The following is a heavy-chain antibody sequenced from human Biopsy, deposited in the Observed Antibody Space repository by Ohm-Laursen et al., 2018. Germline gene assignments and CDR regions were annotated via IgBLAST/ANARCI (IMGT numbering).Heavy chain of an antibody. CDR3: ARVGFSSTWPPDRQDAFDI. CDR2: INPDSGGT. V-gene: IGHV1-2*02. Sequence: GPSVNPSRKASAYTLTDYYLHWVRQAPGQGLEWMGWINPDSGGTNYAQKFQGRVTMTRDTSISTVQMELSSLRSDDTAVYYCARVGFSSTWPPDRQDAFDIWGQGTMVTVSS. CDR1: AYTLTDYY. D-gene: IGHD6-13*01. J-gene: IGHJ3*02.